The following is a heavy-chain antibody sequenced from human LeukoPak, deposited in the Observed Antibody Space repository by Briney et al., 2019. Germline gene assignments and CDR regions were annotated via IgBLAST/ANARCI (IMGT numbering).Heavy chain of an antibody. Sequence: SETLCLTCTVSGGSISRGGYYWSWIRQPPGKGLEWIGYIYYNGGTFYTPSLKSRVTISIDRSKNKFALRLNSVTAADTAVYYRARDQTVTGGFDYWGQGILVTVSS. J-gene: IGHJ4*02. CDR1: GGSISRGGYY. V-gene: IGHV4-30-2*01. D-gene: IGHD4-17*01. CDR2: IYYNGGT. CDR3: ARDQTVTGGFDY.